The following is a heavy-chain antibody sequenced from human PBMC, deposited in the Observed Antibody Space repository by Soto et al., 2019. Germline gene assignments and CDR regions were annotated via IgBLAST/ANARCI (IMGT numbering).Heavy chain of an antibody. Sequence: SVKVSCKASGGFNNYAVSWVRQAPGQGLEWVGVTIPELGTSNYAQRLQGGVTITVDKATNTAYLNLTTLTSEDTAIYYCARTSMTRIDYWGQGTLVTVSS. J-gene: IGHJ4*02. CDR1: GGFNNYA. CDR3: ARTSMTRIDY. V-gene: IGHV1-69*10. CDR2: TIPELGTS. D-gene: IGHD4-17*01.